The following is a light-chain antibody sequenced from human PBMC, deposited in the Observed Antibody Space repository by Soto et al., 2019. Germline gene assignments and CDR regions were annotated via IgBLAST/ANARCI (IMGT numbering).Light chain of an antibody. CDR3: HQRQSWPRT. CDR1: QSVSAY. Sequence: EIVLTQSPVTLPLSPGERATLSCRASQSVSAYLAWFQQKAGQPPRLLTYDASDRASGVPPRLSGSGSGTDFTLTISDVQPEDFALYYCHQRQSWPRTFGQGTKVDIK. CDR2: DAS. V-gene: IGKV3-11*01. J-gene: IGKJ1*01.